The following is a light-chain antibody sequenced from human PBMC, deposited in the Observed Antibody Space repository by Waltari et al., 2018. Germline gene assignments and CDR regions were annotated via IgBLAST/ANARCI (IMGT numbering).Light chain of an antibody. Sequence: AIQMTQSPSSLSASVGERVSITCRASQDIRKELAWYQQKPGKAPKLLSYAASSLHVGVPSGFSGSGSGTDFTLTISSLQPEDFATYYCLQDYTYPPWTFGQGTKVEI. J-gene: IGKJ1*01. CDR1: QDIRKE. V-gene: IGKV1-6*01. CDR2: AAS. CDR3: LQDYTYPPWT.